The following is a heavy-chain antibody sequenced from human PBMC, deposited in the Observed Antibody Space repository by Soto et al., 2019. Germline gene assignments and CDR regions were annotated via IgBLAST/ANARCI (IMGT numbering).Heavy chain of an antibody. V-gene: IGHV4-59*01. CDR1: GDTSTSYY. CDR3: ARDFYDSVGYTWFDS. CDR2: IHNSGTS. J-gene: IGHJ5*01. Sequence: SETLSLTCTVSGDTSTSYYWGWVRQAPGKGLEWIGHIHNSGTSTHNPSLNGRVTISIDMSKKQFSLKLTSLTSADTAVYYCARDFYDSVGYTWFDSWSQGTLVTVSS. D-gene: IGHD3-22*01.